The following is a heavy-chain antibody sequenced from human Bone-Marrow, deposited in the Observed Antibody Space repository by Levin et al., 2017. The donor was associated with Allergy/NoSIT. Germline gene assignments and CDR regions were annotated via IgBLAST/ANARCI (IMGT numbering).Heavy chain of an antibody. Sequence: PGGSLRLSCTASAYSFIDYWIVWVRQVPGKGLEWVGIVWPDDSDAKYNPSFRGHVTISADKSINTVYMQWNSLRASDTATYYCARRGSSVAGIPFDFWGQGTQVTVSS. CDR3: ARRGSSVAGIPFDF. V-gene: IGHV5-51*01. CDR1: AYSFIDYW. CDR2: VWPDDSDA. D-gene: IGHD6-19*01. J-gene: IGHJ4*02.